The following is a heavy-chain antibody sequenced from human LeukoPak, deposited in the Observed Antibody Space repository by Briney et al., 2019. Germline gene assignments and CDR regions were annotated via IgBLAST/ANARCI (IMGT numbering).Heavy chain of an antibody. D-gene: IGHD5-24*01. V-gene: IGHV3-33*01. Sequence: GGSLRFSCAAPGFTFSSYGMHWVRQAPGKGLEWVAVIWYDGSNKYYADSVKGRFTISRDNSKNTLYLQMNSLRAEDTAVYYCARDEEDGYFDYWGQGTLVTVSS. CDR1: GFTFSSYG. J-gene: IGHJ4*02. CDR2: IWYDGSNK. CDR3: ARDEEDGYFDY.